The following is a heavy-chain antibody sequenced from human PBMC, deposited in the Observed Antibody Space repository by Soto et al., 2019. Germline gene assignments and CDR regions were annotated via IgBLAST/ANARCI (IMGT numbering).Heavy chain of an antibody. V-gene: IGHV1-69*02. D-gene: IGHD3-10*01. CDR2: IIPYLSVT. CDR1: GGTFSKYS. Sequence: QVPLVQSGAEVKKPGSSVKVSCTASGGTFSKYSISWIRQAPGQGLEWMGRIIPYLSVTNYAQKFKGRVTITADKPTGTAYGELNNRRSEDTPVYFCPSGSAPHVDYWGQGTLITVSS. J-gene: IGHJ4*02. CDR3: PSGSAPHVDY.